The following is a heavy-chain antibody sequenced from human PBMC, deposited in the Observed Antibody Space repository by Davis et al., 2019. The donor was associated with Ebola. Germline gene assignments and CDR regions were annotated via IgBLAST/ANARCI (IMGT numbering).Heavy chain of an antibody. CDR2: TSAYNGNT. V-gene: IGHV1-18*01. D-gene: IGHD2-15*01. J-gene: IGHJ4*02. Sequence: ASVKVSCKASAYTFTSYGISWVRQAPGHGLEWMGWTSAYNGNTNYAQKLQGRVTMTTDTSTSTAYMELRSLRSDDTAVYYCARDRDVLLRQTDYWGQGTLVTVSS. CDR3: ARDRDVLLRQTDY. CDR1: AYTFTSYG.